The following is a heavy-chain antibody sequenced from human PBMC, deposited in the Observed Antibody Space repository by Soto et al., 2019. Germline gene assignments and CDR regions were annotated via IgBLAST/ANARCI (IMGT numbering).Heavy chain of an antibody. Sequence: GGSLRLSCAASGFTFDDYAMHWVRQAPGKGLEWVSGISWNSGSIGYADSVKGRFTISRDNAKNSLYLQMNSLRAEDTALYYCAKDRTLKGDIVVSAFDIWGQGTMVTVSS. CDR2: ISWNSGSI. CDR1: GFTFDDYA. CDR3: AKDRTLKGDIVVSAFDI. V-gene: IGHV3-9*01. D-gene: IGHD2-2*01. J-gene: IGHJ3*02.